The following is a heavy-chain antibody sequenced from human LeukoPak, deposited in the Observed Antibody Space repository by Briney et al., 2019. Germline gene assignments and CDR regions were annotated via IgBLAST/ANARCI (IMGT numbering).Heavy chain of an antibody. CDR1: GFTVSSNY. D-gene: IGHD3-10*01. CDR2: VKSKSAGETT. J-gene: IGHJ4*02. Sequence: GGSLRLSCAASGFTVSSNYMSWVRQAPGMGLEWVARVKSKSAGETTDYAAPVKGRFTISRDDSKNTLYLQMNSLKTEDTAVYYCTLIQGWGSGSYYRDFWGQGTLVTVSS. V-gene: IGHV3-15*01. CDR3: TLIQGWGSGSYYRDF.